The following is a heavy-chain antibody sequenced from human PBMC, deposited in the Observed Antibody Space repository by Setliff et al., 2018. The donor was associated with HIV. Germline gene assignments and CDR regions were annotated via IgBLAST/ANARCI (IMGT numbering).Heavy chain of an antibody. CDR2: MYTDGST. D-gene: IGHD5-12*01. J-gene: IGHJ4*01. CDR3: ARDSRWLQFPYFDS. Sequence: SETLSLTCTVSGGSITSGNYFWSWIRQPAGKGLEWIGHMYTDGSTNYNPSFKSRVTISADTSKNQFSLKLSSVTAADTAVYYCARDSRWLQFPYFDSWGQGTPVTVSS. CDR1: GGSITSGNYF. V-gene: IGHV4-61*09.